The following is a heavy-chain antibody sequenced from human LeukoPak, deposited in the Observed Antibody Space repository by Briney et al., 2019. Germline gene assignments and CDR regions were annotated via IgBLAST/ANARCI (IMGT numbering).Heavy chain of an antibody. D-gene: IGHD5-12*01. CDR3: ARDGYSGYGGNFDY. CDR2: ISAYNGNT. Sequence: ASVKXXXXXXXXXXXSYGISWVRQAXGQGLEWMGWISAYNGNTNYAQKLQGRVTMTTDTSTSTAYMELRSLRSDDTAVYYCARDGYSGYGGNFDYWGQGTLVTVSS. CDR1: XXXXXSYG. V-gene: IGHV1-18*01. J-gene: IGHJ4*02.